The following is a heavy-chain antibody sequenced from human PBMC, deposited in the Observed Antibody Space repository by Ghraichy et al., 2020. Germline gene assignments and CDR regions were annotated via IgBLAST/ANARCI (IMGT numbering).Heavy chain of an antibody. CDR1: GGSISSYY. CDR3: ASSEYSSSGGLDY. V-gene: IGHV4-59*08. J-gene: IGHJ4*02. D-gene: IGHD6-6*01. Sequence: SETLSLTCTVSGGSISSYYWSWIRQPPGKGLEWIGYIYYSGSTNYNPSLKSRVTISVDTSKNQFSLKLSSVTAADTAVYYCASSEYSSSGGLDYWGQGTLVTVSS. CDR2: IYYSGST.